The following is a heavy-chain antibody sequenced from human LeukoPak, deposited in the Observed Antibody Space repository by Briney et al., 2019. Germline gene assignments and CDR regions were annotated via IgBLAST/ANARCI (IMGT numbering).Heavy chain of an antibody. J-gene: IGHJ4*02. V-gene: IGHV4-4*07. CDR3: ARVTHDYFDP. Sequence: SETLSLTCTVSGGSISSYYWSWIRQPAGKGLEWIGHIYASGTTNYNPSLNSRVTMSVDTSKNQFSLKLKSVTAADTAVYHCARVTHDYFDPWGQGTLVTVSS. CDR1: GGSISSYY. CDR2: IYASGTT.